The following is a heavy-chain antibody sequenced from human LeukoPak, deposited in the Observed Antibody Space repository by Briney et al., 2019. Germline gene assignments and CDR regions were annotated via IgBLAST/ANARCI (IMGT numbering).Heavy chain of an antibody. J-gene: IGHJ4*02. CDR3: ARVRDGYNPIDY. V-gene: IGHV3-53*01. D-gene: IGHD5-24*01. CDR2: IYSGGST. Sequence: PGGSLRLSCAASGFTVSSHYMSWVRQAPGKGLEWVSVIYSGGSTYYADSAKGRFTISRDNSKNTLYLQMNSLRAEDTAVYYCARVRDGYNPIDYWGQGTLVTVSS. CDR1: GFTVSSHY.